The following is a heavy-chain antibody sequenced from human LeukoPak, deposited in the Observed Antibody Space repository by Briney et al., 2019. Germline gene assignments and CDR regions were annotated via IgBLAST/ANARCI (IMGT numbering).Heavy chain of an antibody. Sequence: GGSLRLSCAASGFTFSSYGMHWVRQAPGKGLEWVAVISYDGSNKYYLDSVKGRFTISRDNSKNTLYPQMNSLRVEDTAVYYCTKSGVIVGATTYYWGQGTLVTVSS. V-gene: IGHV3-30*18. D-gene: IGHD1-26*01. CDR2: ISYDGSNK. CDR1: GFTFSSYG. J-gene: IGHJ4*02. CDR3: TKSGVIVGATTYY.